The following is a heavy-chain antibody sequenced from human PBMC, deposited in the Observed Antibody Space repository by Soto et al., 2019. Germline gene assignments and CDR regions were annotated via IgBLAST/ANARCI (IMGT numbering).Heavy chain of an antibody. CDR3: ARQGGQQLVHYYYYYYGMDV. V-gene: IGHV5-51*01. J-gene: IGHJ6*02. Sequence: PGESLKISCKGSGYSFTSYWIGWVRQMPGKVLEWMGIIYPGDSDTRYSPSFQGQVTISADKSISTAYLQWSSLKASDTAMYYCARQGGQQLVHYYYYYYGMDVWGQGXTVTVYS. D-gene: IGHD6-13*01. CDR1: GYSFTSYW. CDR2: IYPGDSDT.